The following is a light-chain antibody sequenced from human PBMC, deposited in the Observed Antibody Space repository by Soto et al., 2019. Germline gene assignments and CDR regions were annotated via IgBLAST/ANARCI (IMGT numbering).Light chain of an antibody. CDR3: SSYTTSVTYV. V-gene: IGLV2-14*01. CDR2: DVS. J-gene: IGLJ1*01. Sequence: QSALTQPASVSGSPGQSITISCTGTSSDVGAYNSVSWYQQHPGKAPKLIIYDVSTRPSGISDRFSGSKSGNTASLTISGLQAEDESDYYCSSYTTSVTYVFGPGTKLTVL. CDR1: SSDVGAYNS.